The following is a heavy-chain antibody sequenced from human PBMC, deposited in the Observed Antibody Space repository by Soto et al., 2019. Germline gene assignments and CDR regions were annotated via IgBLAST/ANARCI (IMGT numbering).Heavy chain of an antibody. CDR2: INPATGNT. V-gene: IGHV1-3*01. CDR3: ARRYKSAGWLEP. Sequence: QVQLVQSGAEVKKPGTSVKVSCKASGYSFATYAIHWVRQAPGQGLEWMGWINPATGNTEYSDKFQDRVPFTRDTSATTAYMELRGLRSEDTAVYYCARRYKSAGWLEPWGQGTLVTVSS. D-gene: IGHD1-1*01. J-gene: IGHJ5*02. CDR1: GYSFATYA.